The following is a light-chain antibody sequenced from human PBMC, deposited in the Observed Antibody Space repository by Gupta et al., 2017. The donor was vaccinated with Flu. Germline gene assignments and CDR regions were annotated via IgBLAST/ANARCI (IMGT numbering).Light chain of an antibody. Sequence: EIVLQQSPGTLSLSPGERATLSCRASQSVNNNLLTWYQQKPGQALRLRISGSSSRATGIPDRFSGSGSGTDFTLTIRGLEPEDLAVYYCQQYGSSGYTFGQGTKLEIK. CDR3: QQYGSSGYT. J-gene: IGKJ2*01. CDR2: GSS. CDR1: QSVNNNL. V-gene: IGKV3-20*01.